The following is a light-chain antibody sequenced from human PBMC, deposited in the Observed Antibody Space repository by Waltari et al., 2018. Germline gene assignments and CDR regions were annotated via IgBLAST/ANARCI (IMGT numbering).Light chain of an antibody. CDR1: QSLLHSNVYNY. Sequence: DIVMTQSPLSLPVTPGESASISCRSSQSLLHSNVYNYLDWYLQKPGQSPHLLIYLGSNRASGVPDRFSGSASGTDFTLKISSVEAEDVGVYYCMQVLQTPYTFGQGTKLEI. V-gene: IGKV2-28*01. J-gene: IGKJ2*01. CDR2: LGS. CDR3: MQVLQTPYT.